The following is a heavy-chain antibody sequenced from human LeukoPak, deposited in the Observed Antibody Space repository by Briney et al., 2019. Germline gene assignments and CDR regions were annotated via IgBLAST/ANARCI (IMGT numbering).Heavy chain of an antibody. CDR3: ARMNYGDYLDY. Sequence: GGSLRLSCAASGFTVSSNYMSWVRQAPGKGLEWVSVIYSGGSTYYADSVKGRFTISRDNSKNTLYLQMNSLRAEDTAVYYCARMNYGDYLDYWGQGTVVTVSS. D-gene: IGHD4-17*01. CDR1: GFTVSSNY. V-gene: IGHV3-66*01. CDR2: IYSGGST. J-gene: IGHJ4*02.